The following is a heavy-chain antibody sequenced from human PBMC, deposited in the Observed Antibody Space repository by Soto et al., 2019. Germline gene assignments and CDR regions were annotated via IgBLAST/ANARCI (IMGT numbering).Heavy chain of an antibody. V-gene: IGHV5-10-1*01. Sequence: LGESLKISCKGSGYSFTSYWISWVRQMPGKGLEWMGRIDPSDSYTNYSPSFQGHVTISADKSISTAYLQWSSLKASDTAMYYCAGLYDSSGYYYVHGMDVWGQGTTVTVSS. CDR3: AGLYDSSGYYYVHGMDV. CDR2: IDPSDSYT. CDR1: GYSFTSYW. D-gene: IGHD3-22*01. J-gene: IGHJ6*02.